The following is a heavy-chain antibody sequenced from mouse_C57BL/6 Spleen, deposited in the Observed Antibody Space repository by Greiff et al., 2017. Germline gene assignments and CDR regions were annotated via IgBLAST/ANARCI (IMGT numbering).Heavy chain of an antibody. Sequence: EVKLVESGPELVKPGASVKISCKASGYSFTDYNMNWVKQSNGKSLEWIGVINPNYGTTSYNQKFKGKATLTVDQSSSTAYMQLNSLTSEDSAVYYCAGGYDAGYYAMDYWGQGTSVTVSS. CDR2: INPNYGTT. V-gene: IGHV1-39*01. CDR1: GYSFTDYN. D-gene: IGHD2-2*01. J-gene: IGHJ4*01. CDR3: AGGYDAGYYAMDY.